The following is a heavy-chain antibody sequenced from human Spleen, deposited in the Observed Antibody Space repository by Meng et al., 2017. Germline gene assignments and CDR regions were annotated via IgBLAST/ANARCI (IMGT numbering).Heavy chain of an antibody. D-gene: IGHD1-14*01. CDR2: ISYDGTKK. CDR1: GFTFSSYA. Sequence: QVRLVESGGGVVQPGRALRISCAASGFTFSSYAMHWVRQAPGKGLEWVAVISYDGTKKYYAESVKGRFTISRDNSKNTLYLQMNSLRAEEMAVYYCARDKVPPRTWYFDLWGRGTLVTVSS. V-gene: IGHV3-30*04. CDR3: ARDKVPPRTWYFDL. J-gene: IGHJ2*01.